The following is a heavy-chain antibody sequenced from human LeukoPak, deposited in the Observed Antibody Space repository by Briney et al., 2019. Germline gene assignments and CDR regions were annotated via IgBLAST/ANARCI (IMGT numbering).Heavy chain of an antibody. J-gene: IGHJ5*02. Sequence: SGTLSLTCTVSGGSISSGDYYWSWIRQPPGKGLEWIGYIYYSGSTYFNPSLKSRVTISVDTSKNQFSLKLSSVTAADTAVYYCARGATYYDILTGSWFDPWGQGTLVTVSS. CDR3: ARGATYYDILTGSWFDP. D-gene: IGHD3-9*01. CDR1: GGSISSGDYY. CDR2: IYYSGST. V-gene: IGHV4-30-4*01.